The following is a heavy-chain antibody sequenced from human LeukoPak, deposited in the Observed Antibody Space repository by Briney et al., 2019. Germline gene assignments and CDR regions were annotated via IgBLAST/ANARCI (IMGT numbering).Heavy chain of an antibody. V-gene: IGHV3-30*18. CDR1: GFTFSSYG. D-gene: IGHD1-26*01. CDR2: ISYDGSNK. Sequence: GGSLRLSCVTSGFTFSSYGMHWVRQAPGKGLEWVAVISYDGSNKYYADSVKGRFTISRDNSKNTLYLQMNSLRAEDTAVYYCAKTGGSYLKPPYRPWGQGTLVTASS. CDR3: AKTGGSYLKPPYRP. J-gene: IGHJ5*02.